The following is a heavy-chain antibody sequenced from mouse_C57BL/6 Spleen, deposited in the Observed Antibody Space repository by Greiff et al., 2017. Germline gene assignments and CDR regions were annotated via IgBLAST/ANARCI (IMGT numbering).Heavy chain of an antibody. Sequence: EVTLVESGGGLVKPGGSLKLSCAASGFTFSDYGMHWVRQAPEKGLEWVAYISSGSSTIYYADTVKGRFTISRDNAKNTLFLQMTSLRSEDTAMYYCASPHDYDEDYYAMDYWGQGTSVTVSS. CDR3: ASPHDYDEDYYAMDY. J-gene: IGHJ4*01. V-gene: IGHV5-17*01. D-gene: IGHD2-4*01. CDR1: GFTFSDYG. CDR2: ISSGSSTI.